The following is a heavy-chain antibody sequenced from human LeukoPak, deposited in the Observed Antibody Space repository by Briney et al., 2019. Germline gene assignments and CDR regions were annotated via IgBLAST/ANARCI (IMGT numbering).Heavy chain of an antibody. J-gene: IGHJ4*02. V-gene: IGHV3-33*08. Sequence: PGGSLRLSCAASGFTFSSYSMHWVRQAPGKGLEWVAVIWYDGSNKYYADSVKGRFTISRDNSKNTLYLQMNSLRAEDTAVYYCAREKQGYSSGWYGYWGQGTLVTVSS. CDR3: AREKQGYSSGWYGY. CDR2: IWYDGSNK. CDR1: GFTFSSYS. D-gene: IGHD6-19*01.